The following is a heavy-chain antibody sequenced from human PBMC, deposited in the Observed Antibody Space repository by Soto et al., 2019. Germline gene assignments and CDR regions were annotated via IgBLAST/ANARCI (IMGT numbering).Heavy chain of an antibody. Sequence: QVQLQQWGAGLLKPSETLSLSCTVYGGSFSDYYWTWIRQPPGKGLEWIGEINHSGSTNYNPSLNRRLTISLDTSKNQFSLRRSSVTAADTAMYYCASGPRGYCDRPNCYLLGFYGMDVWGQGTTVTVSS. CDR2: INHSGST. J-gene: IGHJ6*02. D-gene: IGHD2-15*01. CDR3: ASGPRGYCDRPNCYLLGFYGMDV. V-gene: IGHV4-34*01. CDR1: GGSFSDYY.